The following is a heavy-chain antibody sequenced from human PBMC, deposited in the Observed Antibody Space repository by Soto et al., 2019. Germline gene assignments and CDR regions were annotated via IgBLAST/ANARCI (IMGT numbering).Heavy chain of an antibody. V-gene: IGHV3-48*02. CDR3: ARLGYCSSATCKYYFYYYGMDV. CDR2: ISGRGTTT. Sequence: EVQLVESGGGLVQPGGSLRLSCEASGFSFGSYSMNWVRQAPGKGLEWVSVISGRGTTTYYADSGKGRFTASRDNAKNSLSLEVNSLRDEDTAVYYCARLGYCSSATCKYYFYYYGMDVWGQGTTVTVSS. D-gene: IGHD2-2*01. J-gene: IGHJ6*02. CDR1: GFSFGSYS.